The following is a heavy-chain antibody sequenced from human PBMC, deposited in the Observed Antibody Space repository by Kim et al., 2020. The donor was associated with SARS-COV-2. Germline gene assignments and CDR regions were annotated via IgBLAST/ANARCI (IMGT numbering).Heavy chain of an antibody. CDR2: IRQDGREI. CDR3: VREAWAQRGTDGFDY. V-gene: IGHV3-7*01. Sequence: GGSLRLSCAASGFTFSSFWMSWVRQAPGKGLEWVANIRQDGREIKYVDSVKGRFTISRDNAKNSLYLQMNSLRVEDRAVYYCVREAWAQRGTDGFDYWGQGTLVTVTS. J-gene: IGHJ4*02. CDR1: GFTFSSFW. D-gene: IGHD7-27*01.